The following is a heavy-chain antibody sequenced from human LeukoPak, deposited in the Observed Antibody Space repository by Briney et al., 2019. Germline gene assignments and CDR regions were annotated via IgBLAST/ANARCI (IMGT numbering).Heavy chain of an antibody. J-gene: IGHJ4*02. CDR2: IYYSGST. Sequence: SETLSLTCTVSGGSISSYHWSWIRQPPGKGLEWIGYIYYSGSTNYNPSLKSRVTISVDTSKNQFPLKLSSVTAADTAVYYCARLSGTRYYFDYWGQGTLVTVSS. D-gene: IGHD1-7*01. V-gene: IGHV4-59*01. CDR1: GGSISSYH. CDR3: ARLSGTRYYFDY.